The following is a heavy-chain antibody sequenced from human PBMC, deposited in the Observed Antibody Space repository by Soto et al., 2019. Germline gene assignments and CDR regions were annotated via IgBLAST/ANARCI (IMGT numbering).Heavy chain of an antibody. CDR1: GFTLSNYA. Sequence: EVQLLDSGGGLVQPGGSLRLSCAASGFTLSNYAMSLVRQAPWKGLEWVSGVGGSGDSTYYADSVKGRFTSSRDNYKDTLYLQMNSQSAADTGVYYCAKSPLGYCSGGSCYRPHNFDYWGKGTRVTVYS. D-gene: IGHD2-15*01. J-gene: IGHJ4*02. CDR2: VGGSGDST. V-gene: IGHV3-23*01. CDR3: AKSPLGYCSGGSCYRPHNFDY.